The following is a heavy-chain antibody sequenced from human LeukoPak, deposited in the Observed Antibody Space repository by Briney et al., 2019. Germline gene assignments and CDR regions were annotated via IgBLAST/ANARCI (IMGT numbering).Heavy chain of an antibody. V-gene: IGHV3-23*01. CDR1: GFTFCSYA. CDR2: ISGSGGST. CDR3: AKDPQYSSGWYYFDY. D-gene: IGHD6-19*01. J-gene: IGHJ4*02. Sequence: GSLRLSCAASGFTFCSYALSWGRQAPGKGLEWVSAISGSGGSTYYADSVKGRFTISRDNSKNTLYLQMNSLRAEDTAVYYCAKDPQYSSGWYYFDYWGQGTLVTVSS.